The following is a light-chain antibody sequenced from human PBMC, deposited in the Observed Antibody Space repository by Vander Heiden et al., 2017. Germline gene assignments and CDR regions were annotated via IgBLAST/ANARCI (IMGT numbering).Light chain of an antibody. CDR2: EDI. V-gene: IGLV3-1*01. CDR1: KLGTTY. J-gene: IGLJ2*01. CDR3: QAWDGSTVV. Sequence: SYELTQPPSVSVSPGQTATLSCSGDKLGTTYASWYQQKPGQAPVVVIYEDIKRPSGIPERFSGSNSGNTATLTISGTQAMDEADYYCQAWDGSTVVFGGGTKLTVL.